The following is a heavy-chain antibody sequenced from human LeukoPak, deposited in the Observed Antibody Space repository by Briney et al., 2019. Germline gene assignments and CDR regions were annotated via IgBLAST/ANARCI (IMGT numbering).Heavy chain of an antibody. D-gene: IGHD3-10*01. V-gene: IGHV3-23*01. CDR3: AREVLYGSGSYFDY. J-gene: IGHJ4*02. CDR2: ITNSGGRT. CDR1: GFTFTTYA. Sequence: PGGSLRLSCAASGFTFTTYALDWVRQAPGKGLEWVSAITNSGGRTNYADSVRGRFTISRDNSKKMLYLQMNSLGVEDTAIYYCAREVLYGSGSYFDYWGQGALVTVSS.